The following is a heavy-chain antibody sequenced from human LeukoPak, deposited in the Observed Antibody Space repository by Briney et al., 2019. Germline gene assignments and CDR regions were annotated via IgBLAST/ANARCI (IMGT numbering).Heavy chain of an antibody. Sequence: SETLSLTCAVYGGSCSGYYWSWIRQPPGKGLEWIGEINHSGSTNYNPSLKSRVTISVDTSKNQFSLKLSSVTAADTAVYYCARTYYYDSTLDYWGQGTLVTVSS. CDR1: GGSCSGYY. V-gene: IGHV4-34*01. CDR3: ARTYYYDSTLDY. D-gene: IGHD3-22*01. CDR2: INHSGST. J-gene: IGHJ4*02.